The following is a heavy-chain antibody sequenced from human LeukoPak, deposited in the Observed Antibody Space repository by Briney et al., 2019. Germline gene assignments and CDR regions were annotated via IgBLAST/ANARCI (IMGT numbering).Heavy chain of an antibody. CDR3: AELGTTMIGGV. Sequence: PGGSLRLSCAASGFTFSSYEMNWVRQAPGKGLEWVSYISSSGSTIYYADSVKGRFTISRDNAKNSLYLQMNSLRAEDTAVYYCAELGTTMIGGVWDKGTTVTISS. J-gene: IGHJ6*04. CDR1: GFTFSSYE. D-gene: IGHD3-10*02. V-gene: IGHV3-48*03. CDR2: ISSSGSTI.